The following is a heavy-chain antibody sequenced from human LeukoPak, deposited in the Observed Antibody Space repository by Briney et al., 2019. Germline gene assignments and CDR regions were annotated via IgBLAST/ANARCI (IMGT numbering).Heavy chain of an antibody. V-gene: IGHV5-51*01. J-gene: IGHJ4*02. CDR3: VRGWRGSLYDPPDF. D-gene: IGHD3-16*01. Sequence: GEPLKISCEASGYTFAKHWIGWVRQMPGKDLEWMEIIYPGDSDTRYNPSFQGQVTVSVDKSITTAYLQWSSLKASDTAVYCCVRGWRGSLYDPPDFWGQGTLVTVSS. CDR2: IYPGDSDT. CDR1: GYTFAKHW.